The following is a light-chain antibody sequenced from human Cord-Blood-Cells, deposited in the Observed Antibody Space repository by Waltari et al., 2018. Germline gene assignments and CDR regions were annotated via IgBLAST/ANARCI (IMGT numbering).Light chain of an antibody. Sequence: QSALTQPRSVSGSPGQSVTISCTGTSSDVGGYNYVSWYQQHPGKAPRLMIYDVSKRPALVPERLLRYEDVNTVSLTSCELQADDESDYYCCSYAGSYTFDVVFGGGTMLTVL. CDR3: CSYAGSYTFDVV. CDR1: SSDVGGYNY. J-gene: IGLJ2*01. CDR2: DVS. V-gene: IGLV2-11*01.